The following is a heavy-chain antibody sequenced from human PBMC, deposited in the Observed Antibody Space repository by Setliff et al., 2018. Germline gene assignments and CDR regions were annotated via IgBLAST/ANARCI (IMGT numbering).Heavy chain of an antibody. CDR3: SRNIAYVQMNSLKTEDTAVYYCTRDSYGSYYYGMDV. Sequence: SETLSLTCTVSGDSISSGSYYWTWIRQPPGKGLEWIGEINHSGSTNYNPSLKSQVTISVDTSKNQFSLKLSSVKGRFTISRDYSRNIAYVQMNSLKTEDTAVYYCTRDSYGSYYYGMDVWGQGTTVTVSS. J-gene: IGHJ6*02. CDR1: GDSISSGSYY. D-gene: IGHD5-18*01. CDR2: INHSGST. V-gene: IGHV4-39*01.